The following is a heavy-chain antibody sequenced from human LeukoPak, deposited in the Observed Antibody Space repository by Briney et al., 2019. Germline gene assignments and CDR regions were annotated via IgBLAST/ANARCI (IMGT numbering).Heavy chain of an antibody. CDR2: IYYSGST. V-gene: IGHV4-39*07. CDR1: GGSISGSSYY. Sequence: PSETLSLTCTVSGGSISGSSYYWGWIRQPPGKGLEWIGNIYYSGSTYYNPSLKSRVTISVDTSKNQFSLKLSSVTAADTAVYYCAREVYGSGSYYLAYFDYWGQGTLVTVSS. CDR3: AREVYGSGSYYLAYFDY. D-gene: IGHD3-10*01. J-gene: IGHJ4*02.